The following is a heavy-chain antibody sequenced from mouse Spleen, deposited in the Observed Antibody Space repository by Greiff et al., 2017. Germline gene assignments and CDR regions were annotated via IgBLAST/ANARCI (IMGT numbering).Heavy chain of an antibody. V-gene: IGHV1-26*01. D-gene: IGHD1-1*01. CDR2: INPNNGGT. CDR1: GYTFTDYY. Sequence: EVQLQQSGPELVKPGASVKISCKASGYTFTDYYMNWVKQSHGKSLEWIGDINPNNGGTSYNQKFKGKATLTVDKSSSTAYMELRSLTSEDSAVYYCARVPWGTTVVVADYWGQGTTLTVSS. J-gene: IGHJ2*01. CDR3: ARVPWGTTVVVADY.